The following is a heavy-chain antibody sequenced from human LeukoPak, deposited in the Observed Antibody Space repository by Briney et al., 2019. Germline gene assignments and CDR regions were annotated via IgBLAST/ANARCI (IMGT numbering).Heavy chain of an antibody. Sequence: PGGSLRLSCAASGFTFSSYGMNWVRQAPGKGLEWVSSISSSSSYIYYADSVKGRFTISRDNAKNSLYLQMNSLRAEDTAVYYCARAPDLRILWFGELLNFDYWGQGTLVTVSS. D-gene: IGHD3-10*01. CDR2: ISSSSSYI. CDR3: ARAPDLRILWFGELLNFDY. CDR1: GFTFSSYG. V-gene: IGHV3-21*01. J-gene: IGHJ4*02.